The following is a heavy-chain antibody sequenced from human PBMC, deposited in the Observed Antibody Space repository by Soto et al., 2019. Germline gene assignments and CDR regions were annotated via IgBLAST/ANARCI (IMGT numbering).Heavy chain of an antibody. CDR3: AKERSSGWSLDY. D-gene: IGHD6-19*01. J-gene: IGHJ4*02. V-gene: IGHV3-23*01. CDR1: GFTFSTYA. CDR2: ISGSGYST. Sequence: EVQLLESGGGLVQPGGSLRLSCAASGFTFSTYAMNWVRQAPGKGLEWVSGISGSGYSTYYADSVKGRFTVSRDNSKNTLYLQMNSLRAEDTAVFYCAKERSSGWSLDYWGQGTLVTVSS.